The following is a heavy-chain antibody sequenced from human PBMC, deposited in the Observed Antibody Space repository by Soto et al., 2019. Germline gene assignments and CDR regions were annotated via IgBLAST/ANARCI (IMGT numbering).Heavy chain of an antibody. CDR1: GGSISSSSYY. CDR2: IYYSGST. CDR3: ARPSIIHYGMDV. V-gene: IGHV4-39*01. D-gene: IGHD3-10*01. Sequence: SETLSLTCTVSGGSISSSSYYWGWIRQPPGKGLEWTGSIYYSGSTYYNPSLKSRVTISVDTSKNQFSLKLSSVTAADTAVYYCARPSIIHYGMDVWGQGTTVTVSS. J-gene: IGHJ6*02.